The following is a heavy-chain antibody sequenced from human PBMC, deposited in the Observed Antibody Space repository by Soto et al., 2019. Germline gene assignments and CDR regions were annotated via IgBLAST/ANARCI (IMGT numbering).Heavy chain of an antibody. CDR3: ARAGDSSGPVALGY. CDR2: IYHSGST. Sequence: QLQLQESGSGLVKPSQTLSLTCAVSGGSISSGGSSWSWIRQPPGKGQEWIGYIYHSGSTYYNPSLKSRVTISVDRSKNQFSLKLSSVTAADTAVYYCARAGDSSGPVALGYWGQGTLVTVSS. V-gene: IGHV4-30-2*01. CDR1: GGSISSGGSS. D-gene: IGHD6-19*01. J-gene: IGHJ4*02.